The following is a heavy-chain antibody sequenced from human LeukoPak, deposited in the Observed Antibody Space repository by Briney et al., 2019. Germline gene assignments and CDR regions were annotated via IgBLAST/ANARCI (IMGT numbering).Heavy chain of an antibody. V-gene: IGHV4-31*11. Sequence: PSETLSLTCAVYGGSFSGYYWSWIRQHPGKGLEWIGYIYYSGSTYYNPSLKSRVTISVDTSKNQFSLKLSSVTAADTAVYYCARVYQGSDIVVVPAASLLDAFDIWGQGTMVTVSS. CDR3: ARVYQGSDIVVVPAASLLDAFDI. CDR1: GGSFSGYY. D-gene: IGHD2-2*01. J-gene: IGHJ3*02. CDR2: IYYSGST.